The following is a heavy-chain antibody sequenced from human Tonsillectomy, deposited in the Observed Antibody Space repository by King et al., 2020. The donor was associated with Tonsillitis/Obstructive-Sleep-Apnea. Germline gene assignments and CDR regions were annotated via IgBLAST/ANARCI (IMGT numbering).Heavy chain of an antibody. V-gene: IGHV4-34*01. Sequence: VQLQQWGAGLLKPSETLSLTCAVYGGSFSGYYWSWIRQPPGKGLEWIGEINHSGSTNYNPSLKSRVTISVDTSKNQFSLKLSSVTAADTAVYYCARAWGFKAVDYWGQGTLVTVSS. D-gene: IGHD7-27*01. CDR2: INHSGST. J-gene: IGHJ4*02. CDR1: GGSFSGYY. CDR3: ARAWGFKAVDY.